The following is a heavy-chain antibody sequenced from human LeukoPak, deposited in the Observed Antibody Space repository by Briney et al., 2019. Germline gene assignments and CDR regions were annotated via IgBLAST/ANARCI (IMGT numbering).Heavy chain of an antibody. CDR2: IYYSGST. Sequence: SETLSLTCTVSGGSISSYYWSWIRQPPGKGLEWIGYIYYSGSTNYNPSLKSRVTISVDTSKNQFSLKLSSVTAADTAVYYCVRELPAENYFDYWGQGTLVTVSS. J-gene: IGHJ4*02. CDR3: VRELPAENYFDY. CDR1: GGSISSYY. V-gene: IGHV4-59*12.